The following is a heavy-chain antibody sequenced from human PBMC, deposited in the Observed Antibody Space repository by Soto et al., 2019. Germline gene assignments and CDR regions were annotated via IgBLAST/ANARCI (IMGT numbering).Heavy chain of an antibody. D-gene: IGHD1-26*01. CDR2: IFHSGTT. Sequence: QLQLQESGSGLVKPSQTLSLTCTVSGGSISSGGYSWSWLRQPPGKGLEWIGYIFHSGTTYYNPSLKSRVNISVDESKNPFSVELSSVTAPDSAIYYCAIEGGSGSPDWYFHVWGRGTLVTVSS. J-gene: IGHJ2*01. V-gene: IGHV4-30-2*01. CDR3: AIEGGSGSPDWYFHV. CDR1: GGSISSGGYS.